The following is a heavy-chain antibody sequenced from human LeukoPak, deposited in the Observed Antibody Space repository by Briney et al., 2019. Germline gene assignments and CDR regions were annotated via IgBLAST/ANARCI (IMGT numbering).Heavy chain of an antibody. CDR1: GFTFSSYE. V-gene: IGHV3-48*03. J-gene: IGHJ4*02. D-gene: IGHD3-10*01. Sequence: WGSLRLSCAASGFTFSSYEMNWVRQAPGKGLEGVSYISSSGSTIYYADSVKGRFTLSRDNAKNSLYLQMNSLRAEDTAVYYCARGGLLWFGELLPIDYWGQGTLVTVSS. CDR2: ISSSGSTI. CDR3: ARGGLLWFGELLPIDY.